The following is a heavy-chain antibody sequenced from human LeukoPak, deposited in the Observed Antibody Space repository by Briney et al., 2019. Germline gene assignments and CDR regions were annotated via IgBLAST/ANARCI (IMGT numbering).Heavy chain of an antibody. V-gene: IGHV1-2*06. CDR2: INPNSGGT. CDR1: GYTFTGYY. CDR3: ARGVYYDSRKGTDY. D-gene: IGHD3-22*01. Sequence: ASVKVSCKASGYTFTGYYMHWVRQAPGQGLEWMGRINPNSGGTNYAQKVQGRVTMTRDTSISTAYVEPSRLRSDDTAVYYCARGVYYDSRKGTDYWGQGTLVTVSS. J-gene: IGHJ4*02.